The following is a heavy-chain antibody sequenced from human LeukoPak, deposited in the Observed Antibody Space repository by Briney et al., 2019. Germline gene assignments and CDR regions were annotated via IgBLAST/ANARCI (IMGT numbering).Heavy chain of an antibody. D-gene: IGHD3-3*01. CDR2: IRSKAYGRTT. Sequence: PGRSLRLSCTASGFTFGDYAMSWVRQAPGKGLEWVGFIRSKAYGRTTEYAASVKGRFTISRDDSKSIAYLQMNSLKTEDTAVYYCSGFPYDFWSGYFDYWGQGTLVTVSS. V-gene: IGHV3-49*04. J-gene: IGHJ4*02. CDR1: GFTFGDYA. CDR3: SGFPYDFWSGYFDY.